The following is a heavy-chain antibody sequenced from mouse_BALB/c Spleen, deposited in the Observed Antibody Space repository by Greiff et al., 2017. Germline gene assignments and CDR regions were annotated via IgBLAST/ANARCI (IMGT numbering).Heavy chain of an antibody. CDR3: ARNYGNYDAMDY. D-gene: IGHD2-1*01. J-gene: IGHJ4*01. CDR1: GFSLTDYG. Sequence: QVQLQQSGPGLVAPSQSLSITCTVSGFSLTDYGVSWIRQPPGKGLEWLGVIWGGGSTYYNSALKSRLSISKDNSKSQVFLKMNSLQANDTAIYYCARNYGNYDAMDYWGQGTSVTVSS. V-gene: IGHV2-6-5*01. CDR2: IWGGGST.